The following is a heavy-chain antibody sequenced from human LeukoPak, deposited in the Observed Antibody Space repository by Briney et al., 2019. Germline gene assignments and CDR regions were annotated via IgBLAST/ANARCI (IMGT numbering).Heavy chain of an antibody. Sequence: GEALKISCKGIGYRFSTYWIGWVRQMPAKGLEWMGIMYPGDSDTRYSRSFQGQVTISADKSISTTYLQWGSLKASDTAIYYCAVVCSSGWAIDFWGQGTLVTVSS. CDR2: MYPGDSDT. J-gene: IGHJ4*02. CDR3: AVVCSSGWAIDF. D-gene: IGHD6-19*01. V-gene: IGHV5-51*01. CDR1: GYRFSTYW.